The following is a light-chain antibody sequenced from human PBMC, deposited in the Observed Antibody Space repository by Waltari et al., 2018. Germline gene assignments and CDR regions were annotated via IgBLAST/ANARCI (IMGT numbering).Light chain of an antibody. CDR1: QSVSSD. CDR3: QQYNNWPPLT. CDR2: EAS. Sequence: EILMTQSPGTLSVSPGERATLSCRASQSVSSDLAWYQQKPGQAPRLLIYEASTRATGIPDRFSGRGSATEFTLTISSLQPEDFGLYYCQQYNNWPPLTFGGGTKVEIK. J-gene: IGKJ4*01. V-gene: IGKV3-15*01.